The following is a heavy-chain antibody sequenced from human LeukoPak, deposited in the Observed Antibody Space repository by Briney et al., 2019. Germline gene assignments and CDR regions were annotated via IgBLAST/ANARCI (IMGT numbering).Heavy chain of an antibody. J-gene: IGHJ4*02. V-gene: IGHV3-30*07. Sequence: SVKGQFVISRDNSKNTLYLQMNSLRAEDTAVYYCARRATTYYYGSGSLNRPGFDYWGQGTLVTVSS. D-gene: IGHD3-10*01. CDR3: ARRATTYYYGSGSLNRPGFDY.